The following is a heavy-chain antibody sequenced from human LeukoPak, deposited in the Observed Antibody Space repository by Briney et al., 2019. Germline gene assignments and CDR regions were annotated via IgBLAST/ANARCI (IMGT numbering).Heavy chain of an antibody. D-gene: IGHD6-19*01. Sequence: GGSLRLSCAASGFTFSSYAMSWVRQAPGKGLEWVSAISGSGGSTYYADSVKGRFTISRDNSKNTLYLQMNSLRAEDTAVYYCAKDLASGSVAGTGYWGQGTLVTVSS. J-gene: IGHJ4*02. CDR2: ISGSGGST. CDR3: AKDLASGSVAGTGY. V-gene: IGHV3-23*01. CDR1: GFTFSSYA.